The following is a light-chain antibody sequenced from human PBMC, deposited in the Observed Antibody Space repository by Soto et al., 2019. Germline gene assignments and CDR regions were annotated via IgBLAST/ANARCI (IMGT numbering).Light chain of an antibody. Sequence: EIGLTQSRGTLSLSPGERATLACRASQSVSNSYLAWYQHKAGQAPRLLIYGASSRATGIPDKFSGSGSGTDFTLTISRLEPEDFAVYYCQQYGISPWTFGQGTKVEIK. CDR2: GAS. V-gene: IGKV3-20*01. CDR1: QSVSNSY. J-gene: IGKJ1*01. CDR3: QQYGISPWT.